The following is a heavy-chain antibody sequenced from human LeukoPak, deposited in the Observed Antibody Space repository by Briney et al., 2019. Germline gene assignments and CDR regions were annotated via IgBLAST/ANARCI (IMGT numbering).Heavy chain of an antibody. D-gene: IGHD3-10*01. J-gene: IGHJ4*02. CDR1: GGSISSSSYY. V-gene: IGHV4-39*07. CDR3: ARLQYGSGSYWDY. Sequence: PSETLSLTCTVSGGSISSSSYYWGWIRQPPGKGLEWIGSIYYSGSTYYNPSLKSRVTISVDTSKNQFSLKLSSVTAADTAVYCCARLQYGSGSYWDYWGQGALVTVSS. CDR2: IYYSGST.